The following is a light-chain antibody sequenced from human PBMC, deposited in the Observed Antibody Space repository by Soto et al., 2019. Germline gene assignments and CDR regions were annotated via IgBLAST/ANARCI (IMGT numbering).Light chain of an antibody. CDR1: QSVSSSY. V-gene: IGKV3-20*01. CDR3: QQYGNSPPWT. CDR2: GAS. J-gene: IGKJ1*01. Sequence: DIVLTQSPGTLPLSPGERATLSCRASQSVSSSYLAWYQQKPGQAPRLLIYGASSRATGIPDRFSGSGSGTDFTLTISRLEPEDFAVYYCQQYGNSPPWTFGQGTKVDIK.